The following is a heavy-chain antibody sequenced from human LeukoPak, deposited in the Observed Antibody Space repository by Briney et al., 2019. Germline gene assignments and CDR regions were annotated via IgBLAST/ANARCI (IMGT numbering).Heavy chain of an antibody. CDR2: IYYSGST. J-gene: IGHJ3*02. V-gene: IGHV4-31*03. CDR3: ARVEADAFDI. Sequence: PSETLSLTCTVSGGSISSGGYYWSWIRQHPGKGLEWIGYIYYSGSTYYNPSLKSRVTISVYTSKNQFSLKLSSVTAADTAVYYCARVEADAFDIWGQGTMVTGSS. CDR1: GGSISSGGYY.